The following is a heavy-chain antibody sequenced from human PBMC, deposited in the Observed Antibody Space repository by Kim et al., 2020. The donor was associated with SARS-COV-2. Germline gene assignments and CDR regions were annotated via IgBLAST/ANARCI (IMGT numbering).Heavy chain of an antibody. CDR3: ASGEDTMIPVVAPAFDI. D-gene: IGHD3-22*01. CDR1: GFTFSSYA. V-gene: IGHV3-30*04. CDR2: ISYDGSNK. J-gene: IGHJ3*02. Sequence: GGSLRLSCAASGFTFSSYAMHWVRQAPGKGLEWVAVISYDGSNKYYADSVKGRFTISRDNSKNTLYLQMNSLRAEDTAVYYCASGEDTMIPVVAPAFDIWGQGTMVTVSS.